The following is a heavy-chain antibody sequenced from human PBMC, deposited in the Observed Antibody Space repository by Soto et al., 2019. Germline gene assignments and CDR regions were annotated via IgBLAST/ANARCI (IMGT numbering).Heavy chain of an antibody. D-gene: IGHD6-13*01. CDR3: ARDHSSSWSNGYYYYYGMDV. J-gene: IGHJ6*02. Sequence: SVKVSCKASGGTFSSYAISWVRQAPGQGLEWMGGIIPIFGTANYAQKFQGRVTITADESTSTAYMELSSLRSEDTAVYYCARDHSSSWSNGYYYYYGMDVWGQGTTVTVSS. CDR2: IIPIFGTA. V-gene: IGHV1-69*13. CDR1: GGTFSSYA.